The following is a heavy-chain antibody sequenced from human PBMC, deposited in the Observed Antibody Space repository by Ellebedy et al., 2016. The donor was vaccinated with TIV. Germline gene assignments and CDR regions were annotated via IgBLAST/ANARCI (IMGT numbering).Heavy chain of an antibody. Sequence: PGGSLRLSCAASGCTSRNYWMHWVRQVPEKGLEWVSYISRSSGKIHYADSVQGRFTISRDSSKNTVYLQMNSLTAEDAAVYYCARDRPITGRTSWCFDYWGQGALVTVSA. D-gene: IGHD1/OR15-1a*01. V-gene: IGHV3-48*01. CDR2: ISRSSGKI. J-gene: IGHJ4*02. CDR1: GCTSRNYW. CDR3: ARDRPITGRTSWCFDY.